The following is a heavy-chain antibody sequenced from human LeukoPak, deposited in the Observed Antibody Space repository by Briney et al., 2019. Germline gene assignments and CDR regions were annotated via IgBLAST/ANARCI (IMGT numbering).Heavy chain of an antibody. CDR1: GGSIRSTNW. D-gene: IGHD1-26*01. CDR3: SRKSGAFCPFGY. CDR2: ISLSGQT. J-gene: IGHJ4*02. V-gene: IGHV4/OR15-8*02. Sequence: SETLSLTCGVSGGSIRSTNWWSWVRQPPGQGLEWIGEISLSGQTNFNPSLNGRVTMSLDGSRNQLSLKLTSVTAADTAIYYCSRKSGAFCPFGYWGQGTLVIVPP.